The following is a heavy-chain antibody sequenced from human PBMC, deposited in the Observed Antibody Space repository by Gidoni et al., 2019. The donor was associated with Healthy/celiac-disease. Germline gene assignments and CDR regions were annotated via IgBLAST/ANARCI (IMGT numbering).Heavy chain of an antibody. D-gene: IGHD4-17*01. CDR3: ARDAGDYGLESFDY. Sequence: AASGFTFSSYAMHWVRQAPGKGLEWVAVISYDGSNKYYADSVKGRFTISRDNSKNTLYLQMNSLRAEDTAVYYCARDAGDYGLESFDYWGQGTLVTVSS. V-gene: IGHV3-30-3*01. CDR1: GFTFSSYA. J-gene: IGHJ4*02. CDR2: ISYDGSNK.